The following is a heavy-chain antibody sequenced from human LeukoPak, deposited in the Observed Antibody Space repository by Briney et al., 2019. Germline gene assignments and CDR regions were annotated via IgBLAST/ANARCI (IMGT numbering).Heavy chain of an antibody. J-gene: IGHJ2*01. CDR3: ARGSGRYWYFDL. CDR1: GFTFSSYA. CDR2: ISYDGSNK. V-gene: IGHV3-30-3*01. Sequence: GGSLRLSCAASGFTFSSYAMHWVRQAPGKGLEWVAVISYDGSNKYYADSVKGRFTISRDNSKNTLYLQMDSLRAEDTAVYYCARGSGRYWYFDLWGRSTLVTVSS. D-gene: IGHD6-19*01.